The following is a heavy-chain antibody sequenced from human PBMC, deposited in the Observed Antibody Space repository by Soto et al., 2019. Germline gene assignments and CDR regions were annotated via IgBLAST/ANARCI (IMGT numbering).Heavy chain of an antibody. CDR1: GYTFIHYY. D-gene: IGHD2-21*01. J-gene: IGHJ4*02. CDR2: INPNGGST. Sequence: QVQLVQSGAEVKKPGASVKVSCKASGYTFIHYYIHWVRQAPGQGLEWMAIINPNGGSTNYAQKFQGRVPVTSDTSTSTVSMELNSLGSDDTAVYFCARSLLQGDFWGQGTLVTVSS. V-gene: IGHV1-46*01. CDR3: ARSLLQGDF.